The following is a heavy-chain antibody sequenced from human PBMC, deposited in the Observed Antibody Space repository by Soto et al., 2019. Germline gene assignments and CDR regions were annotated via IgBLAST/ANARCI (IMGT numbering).Heavy chain of an antibody. J-gene: IGHJ4*02. CDR3: ARDPALLYSYVVSPFFDY. CDR2: IWYDGSNK. D-gene: IGHD3-10*01. V-gene: IGHV3-30*19. Sequence: GGSLRLSCAASGFTFSSYGMHWVRQAPGKGLEWVAVIWYDGSNKYYADSVKGRFTISRDNSKNTVYLQMSSLRAEDTAVYYCARDPALLYSYVVSPFFDYWGQGTLVTVSS. CDR1: GFTFSSYG.